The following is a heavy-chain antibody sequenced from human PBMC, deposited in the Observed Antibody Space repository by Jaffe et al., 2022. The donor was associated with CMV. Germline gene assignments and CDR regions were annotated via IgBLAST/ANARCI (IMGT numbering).Heavy chain of an antibody. CDR1: GFTFSSYA. J-gene: IGHJ4*02. V-gene: IGHV3-23*01. D-gene: IGHD3-22*01. CDR3: AKDVYDSSGYYPSDFDY. Sequence: EVQLLESGGGLVQPGGSLRLSCAASGFTFSSYAMSWVRQAPGKGLEWVSAISGSGGSTYYADSVKGRFTISRDNSKNTLYLQMNSLRAEDTAVYYCAKDVYDSSGYYPSDFDYWGQGTLVTVSS. CDR2: ISGSGGST.